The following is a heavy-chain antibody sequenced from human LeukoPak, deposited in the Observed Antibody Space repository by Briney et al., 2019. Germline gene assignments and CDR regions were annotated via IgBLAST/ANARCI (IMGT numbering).Heavy chain of an antibody. J-gene: IGHJ4*02. V-gene: IGHV1-69*04. Sequence: SVKVSCKASGGTFSSYAISWVRQAPGQGLEWMGRIIPILGIANYAQKFQGRVTITADKSTSTAYMELNSLRSEDTAVYYCATTPSTDCSSTSCYGFDYWGQGTLVTVSS. CDR3: ATTPSTDCSSTSCYGFDY. D-gene: IGHD2-2*01. CDR1: GGTFSSYA. CDR2: IIPILGIA.